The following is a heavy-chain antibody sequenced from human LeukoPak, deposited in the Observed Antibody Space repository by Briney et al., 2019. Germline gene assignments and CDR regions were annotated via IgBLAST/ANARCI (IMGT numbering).Heavy chain of an antibody. CDR1: GFTVSSNY. CDR2: IYSGGTT. V-gene: IGHV3-53*01. D-gene: IGHD3-22*01. CDR3: ARDRLYYYDSSGVRNYYGMDV. J-gene: IGHJ6*02. Sequence: GGSLRLSCAASGFTVSSNYMSWVRQAPGKGLEWVSVIYSGGTTYYADSVKGRFTISRDNSKSTLYLQMNSLRAEDTAVYYCARDRLYYYDSSGVRNYYGMDVWGQGTTVTVSS.